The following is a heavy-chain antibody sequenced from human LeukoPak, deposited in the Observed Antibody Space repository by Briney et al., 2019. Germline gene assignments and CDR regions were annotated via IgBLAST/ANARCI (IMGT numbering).Heavy chain of an antibody. J-gene: IGHJ5*02. CDR3: VRGRYSSGWFKDKNWFDP. CDR2: IYHSGTT. V-gene: IGHV4-30-4*07. Sequence: SETLSLTCTVSGGSISSNDYYWDWIRQPPGKGLEWIAYIYHSGTTYYNPSLKSRATISVDTSKNQFSLKLSSVTAADTAVYYCVRGRYSSGWFKDKNWFDPWGQGIPVTVSS. D-gene: IGHD6-19*01. CDR1: GGSISSNDYY.